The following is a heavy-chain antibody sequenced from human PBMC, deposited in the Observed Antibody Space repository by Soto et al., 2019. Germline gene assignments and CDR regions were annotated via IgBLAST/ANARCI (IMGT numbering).Heavy chain of an antibody. D-gene: IGHD1-7*01. CDR2: INHSGST. V-gene: IGHV4-34*01. CDR3: ARSHRNWTYVGRWFDP. CDR1: GGSFSGYY. J-gene: IGHJ5*02. Sequence: QVQLQQWGAGLLKPSETLSLTCAVYGGSFSGYYWSWIRQPPGKGLEWIGEINHSGSTNYNPSITSRVTISVDTSKSQFSRKLSSVTAADTAVYYCARSHRNWTYVGRWFDPWGQGTLVTVSS.